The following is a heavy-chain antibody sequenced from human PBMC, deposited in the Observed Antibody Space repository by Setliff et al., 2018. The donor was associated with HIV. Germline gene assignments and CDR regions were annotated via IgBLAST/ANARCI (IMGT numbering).Heavy chain of an antibody. D-gene: IGHD3-3*01. V-gene: IGHV4-4*07. CDR2: IYTSGST. Sequence: TSETLSLTCTVSGDSSGINYWAWIRQPAGKGLEWIGRIYTSGSTNYNPSLKSRVTISVDTSKNQFSLKLSSVTAADTAVYYCAGSWSGYPLSFGYWGQGTLVTVSS. CDR1: GDSSGINY. J-gene: IGHJ4*02. CDR3: AGSWSGYPLSFGY.